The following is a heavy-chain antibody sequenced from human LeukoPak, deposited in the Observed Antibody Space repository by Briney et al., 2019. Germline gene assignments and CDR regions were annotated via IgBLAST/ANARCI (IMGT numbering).Heavy chain of an antibody. CDR3: ARGYDSSGRGAFDI. V-gene: IGHV3-20*04. Sequence: GGSLRLSCAASGFTFDDHGLSWVRQVPGKGLEWVSGINWNGGNTGYVDSVKGRFMISRDNAENSLYLQMNSLRVEETGLYYCARGYDSSGRGAFDIWGQGTMVTVSS. CDR1: GFTFDDHG. D-gene: IGHD3-22*01. CDR2: INWNGGNT. J-gene: IGHJ3*02.